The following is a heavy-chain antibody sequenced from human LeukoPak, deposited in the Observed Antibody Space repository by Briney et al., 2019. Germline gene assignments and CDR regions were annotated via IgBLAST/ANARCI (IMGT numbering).Heavy chain of an antibody. CDR1: GFTFSSYW. D-gene: IGHD4-17*01. CDR2: IKQDGSEK. V-gene: IGHV3-7*01. J-gene: IGHJ4*02. CDR3: AREWKGGGTVEIQGPIDY. Sequence: AGSLRLSCAASGFTFSSYWMSWVRQAPGKGLEWVANIKQDGSEKYYVDSVMGRFTISRDNAMDSLYLQLNSLIVEDTSVYYCAREWKGGGTVEIQGPIDYWGQGTLVTVSS.